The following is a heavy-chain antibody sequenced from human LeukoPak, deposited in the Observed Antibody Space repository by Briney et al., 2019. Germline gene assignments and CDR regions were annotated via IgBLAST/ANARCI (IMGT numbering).Heavy chain of an antibody. J-gene: IGHJ2*01. Sequence: GGSLRLSCAASSFTFSNAWMNWVRQAPGKGLEWVGRIKSKTDGATAEYAAPVKGRFTISRDDSKNTLYLQMNSLKTEDTAMYYWIRDGGYRFALYWFFDLWGRGTLVTVSS. V-gene: IGHV3-15*07. D-gene: IGHD5-18*01. CDR1: SFTFSNAW. CDR2: IKSKTDGATA. CDR3: IRDGGYRFALYWFFDL.